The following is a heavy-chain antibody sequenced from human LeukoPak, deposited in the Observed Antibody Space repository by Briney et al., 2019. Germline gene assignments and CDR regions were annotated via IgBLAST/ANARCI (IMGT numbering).Heavy chain of an antibody. CDR3: ARVGDGYNSY. V-gene: IGHV1-2*02. Sequence: ASVKVSCKASGYTFTGYYMHWVRQAPGQGLEWMGWINPNTGGTNYAQKFQGRVTMTRDTSISTAYMELSSLRSEDTAVYYCARVGDGYNSYWGQGTLVTVSS. J-gene: IGHJ4*02. D-gene: IGHD5-24*01. CDR2: INPNTGGT. CDR1: GYTFTGYY.